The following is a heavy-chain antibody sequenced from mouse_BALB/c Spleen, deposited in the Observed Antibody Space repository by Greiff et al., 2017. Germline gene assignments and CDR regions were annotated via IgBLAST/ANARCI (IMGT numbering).Heavy chain of an antibody. D-gene: IGHD2-10*02. Sequence: EVKLMESGPELVKPGASVKMSCKASGYTFTSYVMHWVKQKPGQGLEWIGYINPYNDGTKYNEKFKGKATLTSDKSSSTAYMELSSLTSEDSAVYYCARGYGNYFDYWGQGTTLTVSS. CDR2: INPYNDGT. CDR3: ARGYGNYFDY. J-gene: IGHJ2*01. CDR1: GYTFTSYV. V-gene: IGHV1-14*01.